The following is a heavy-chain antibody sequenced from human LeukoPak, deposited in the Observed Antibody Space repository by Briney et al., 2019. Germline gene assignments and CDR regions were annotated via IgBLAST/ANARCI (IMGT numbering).Heavy chain of an antibody. CDR3: ARPLCCAFDNCGYWLDP. J-gene: IGHJ5*02. D-gene: IGHD1-20*01. CDR2: INPNGDAT. CDR1: GYTFTKYL. V-gene: IGHV1-46*01. Sequence: GASVKVSCKTSGYTFTKYLIHWVRQAPGQGLEWVGTINPNGDATNYAPRLQGRLTLTQDTSTSTVYMELRGLTPDDTAVYYCARPLCCAFDNCGYWLDPWGPGTLVTVSS.